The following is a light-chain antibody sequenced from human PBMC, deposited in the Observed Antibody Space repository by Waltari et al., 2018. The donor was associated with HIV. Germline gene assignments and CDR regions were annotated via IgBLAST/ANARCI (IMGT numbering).Light chain of an antibody. CDR1: QSVLYNSDNKNY. CDR3: QQYHTSWT. J-gene: IGKJ1*01. Sequence: VLTQSPDSLAVSLGERATINCKSSQSVLYNSDNKNYLAWYQQKPGQPPNLLISWASTRESGVPHRFSGSGSGTDFTLTISSLQAEDVAIYYCQQYHTSWTFGQGTKVEIK. V-gene: IGKV4-1*01. CDR2: WAS.